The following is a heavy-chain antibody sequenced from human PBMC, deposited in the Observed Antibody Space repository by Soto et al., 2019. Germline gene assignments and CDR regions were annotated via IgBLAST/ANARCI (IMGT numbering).Heavy chain of an antibody. Sequence: EVQLVESGGGLVQPGRSLRLSCAASGFTFDDYAMHWVRQAPGKGLEWVSGISWNSGSIGYADSVKGRFTISRDNAKNSLYLQMNSLRAEDTALYYCAKDRRYSGSYSDALDIRGQGTMVTVSS. CDR2: ISWNSGSI. V-gene: IGHV3-9*01. CDR3: AKDRRYSGSYSDALDI. D-gene: IGHD1-26*01. CDR1: GFTFDDYA. J-gene: IGHJ3*02.